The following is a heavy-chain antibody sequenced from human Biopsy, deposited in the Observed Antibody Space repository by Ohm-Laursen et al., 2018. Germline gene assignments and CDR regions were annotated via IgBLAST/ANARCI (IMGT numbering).Heavy chain of an antibody. CDR3: TKNTQWEGSGYLDAFHI. V-gene: IGHV3-9*01. D-gene: IGHD3-22*01. CDR2: ISWSSDSI. Sequence: SLRLSCSASGFRFDNTGMHWVRQGPGKGLEWVAGISWSSDSITYAKSVTGRFTISRDNGENSLYLQMNSLRPEDTALYYSTKNTQWEGSGYLDAFHIWGHGAMVTVSS. J-gene: IGHJ3*02. CDR1: GFRFDNTG.